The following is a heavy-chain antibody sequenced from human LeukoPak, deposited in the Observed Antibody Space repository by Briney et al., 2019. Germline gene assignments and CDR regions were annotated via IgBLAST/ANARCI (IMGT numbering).Heavy chain of an antibody. CDR2: IKKDGGEK. J-gene: IGHJ4*02. Sequence: GGSLRLSCVASGFTFSRFWMTWVRQAPGKGLEWVTSIKKDGGEKNYVDSVKGRFIISRDNARNVLYLQMGSLRVDDTAVYYCARQGYCSGGSCYLDYWGQGTLVSVSS. CDR3: ARQGYCSGGSCYLDY. D-gene: IGHD2-15*01. CDR1: GFTFSRFW. V-gene: IGHV3-7*04.